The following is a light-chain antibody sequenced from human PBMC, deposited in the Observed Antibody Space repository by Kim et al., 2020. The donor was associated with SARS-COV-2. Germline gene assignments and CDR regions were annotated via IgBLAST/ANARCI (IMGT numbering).Light chain of an antibody. J-gene: IGLJ3*02. Sequence: SVSAGQTATITCSVDVLTKKYARWWQQKPGQAPVVLIYKDSERPSGIPERFSGSSSGATVTLTISGAQVEDEAVYYCYSATDDNGVFGGGTQLTVL. CDR2: KDS. V-gene: IGLV3-27*01. CDR3: YSATDDNGV. CDR1: VLTKKY.